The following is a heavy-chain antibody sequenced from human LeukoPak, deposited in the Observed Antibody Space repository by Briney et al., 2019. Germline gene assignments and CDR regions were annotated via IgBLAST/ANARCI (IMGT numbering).Heavy chain of an antibody. CDR3: ARGVNNWNIDVFDI. CDR1: GESFSGYY. D-gene: IGHD1/OR15-1a*01. J-gene: IGHJ3*02. Sequence: PSETLSLTCVVSGESFSGYYWTWIRQPPGKGLEWIGEIIDTGSTKYNSSLKSRVTISVDTSKNEFSLKLSSVTAAETAVYFCARGVNNWNIDVFDIWGQGTMVTVSS. CDR2: IIDTGST. V-gene: IGHV4-34*01.